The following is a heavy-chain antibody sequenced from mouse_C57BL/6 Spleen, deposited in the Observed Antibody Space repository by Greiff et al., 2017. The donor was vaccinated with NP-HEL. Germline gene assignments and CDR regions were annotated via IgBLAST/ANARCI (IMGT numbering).Heavy chain of an antibody. CDR2: IYPGNSDT. D-gene: IGHD2-4*01. J-gene: IGHJ2*01. Sequence: VHVKQSGTVLARPGASVKMSCKTSGYTFTSYWMHWVKQRPGQGLEWIGAIYPGNSDTSYNQKFKGKAKLTAVTSASTAYMELSSLTNEDSAVYYCTIYYDYDGVSYYFDYWGQGTTLTVSS. V-gene: IGHV1-5*01. CDR3: TIYYDYDGVSYYFDY. CDR1: GYTFTSYW.